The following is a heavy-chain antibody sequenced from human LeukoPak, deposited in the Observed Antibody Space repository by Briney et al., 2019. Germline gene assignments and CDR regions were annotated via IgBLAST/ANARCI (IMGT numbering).Heavy chain of an antibody. D-gene: IGHD3-22*01. Sequence: ASVKVSCKASGYTFTSYGISWVRQAPGQGLEWMGWISAYNGNTNYAQKLQGRVTMTTDTSTSTAYMELRSLRSDDTAVYYCARDRSLYYDSSGHYVDYWGQGTLVTVSS. CDR1: GYTFTSYG. V-gene: IGHV1-18*01. J-gene: IGHJ4*02. CDR2: ISAYNGNT. CDR3: ARDRSLYYDSSGHYVDY.